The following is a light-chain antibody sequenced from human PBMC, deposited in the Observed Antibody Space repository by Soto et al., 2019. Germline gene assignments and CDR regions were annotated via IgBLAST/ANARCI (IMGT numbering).Light chain of an antibody. J-gene: IGKJ1*01. CDR2: AAS. Sequence: SAFVGDRVTIACRASQGISSYLAWYQQKPGKAPKLLIYAASTLQSGVPSRFSGSGSGTDFTLTSSRLQPEDFVTYYCQQLNSYPWTFRQGTKVDIK. CDR3: QQLNSYPWT. CDR1: QGISSY. V-gene: IGKV1-9*01.